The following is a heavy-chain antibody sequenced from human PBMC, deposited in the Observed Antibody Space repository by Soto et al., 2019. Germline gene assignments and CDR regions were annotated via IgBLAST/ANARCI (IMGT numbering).Heavy chain of an antibody. CDR3: ANLPLYGSGFDC. D-gene: IGHD3-10*01. Sequence: EVQLVESGGGLVQPGRSLRLSCAASGFTFDHYAIHWVRQAPGRGLEWVAGISWNGASIGYADSVKGRFTISRDNAKNSLHLQMNSLRSEDTPLYYCANLPLYGSGFDCWGQGTLVTVSS. J-gene: IGHJ4*02. CDR2: ISWNGASI. V-gene: IGHV3-9*01. CDR1: GFTFDHYA.